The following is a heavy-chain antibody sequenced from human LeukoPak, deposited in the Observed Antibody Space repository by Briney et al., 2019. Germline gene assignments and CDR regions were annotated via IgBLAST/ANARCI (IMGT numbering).Heavy chain of an antibody. Sequence: GASVKVSCKASDHTFSNFGIPWVRQAPGQGLEWMGWIYAYSANTKYAQNPQGRVTMTTETSTSTVYMELRSLQSDDTAVYYCARGGYSRSSGYYFDLWGQGTLVTVSS. V-gene: IGHV1-18*01. CDR1: DHTFSNFG. CDR2: IYAYSANT. D-gene: IGHD6-6*01. J-gene: IGHJ4*02. CDR3: ARGGYSRSSGYYFDL.